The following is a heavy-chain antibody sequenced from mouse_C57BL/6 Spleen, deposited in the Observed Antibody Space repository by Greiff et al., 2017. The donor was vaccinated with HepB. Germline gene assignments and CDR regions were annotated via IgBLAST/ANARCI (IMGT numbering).Heavy chain of an antibody. V-gene: IGHV1-7*01. CDR2: INTSSGYT. J-gene: IGHJ1*03. CDR1: GYTFTSYW. D-gene: IGHD1-1*01. CDR3: ARKAKFITAVVADFDV. Sequence: VQLQQSGAELAKPGASVKLSCKASGYTFTSYWMHWVKQRPGQGLEWIGYINTSSGYTKYNQKFKYKATLTADKSSSTAYMQLSSLTYEDSAVYYCARKAKFITAVVADFDVWGTGTTVTVSS.